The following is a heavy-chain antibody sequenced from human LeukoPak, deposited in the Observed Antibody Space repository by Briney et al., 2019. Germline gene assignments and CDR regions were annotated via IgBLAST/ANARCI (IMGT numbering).Heavy chain of an antibody. CDR3: ASGIAVAATGAFDI. V-gene: IGHV3-33*01. J-gene: IGHJ3*02. CDR2: IWYDGSNK. Sequence: GGSLRLSCAASGFTFSSYGMHWVRQAPGKGLEWVAVIWYDGSNKYYADSVKGRFTISRDNSKNTLYLQMNSLRAEDTAVYYCASGIAVAATGAFDIWGQGTTVTVSS. D-gene: IGHD6-19*01. CDR1: GFTFSSYG.